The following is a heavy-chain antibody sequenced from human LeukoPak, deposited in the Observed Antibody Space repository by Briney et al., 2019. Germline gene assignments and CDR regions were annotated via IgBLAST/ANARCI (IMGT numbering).Heavy chain of an antibody. CDR3: ARDLEDSTGYALAY. Sequence: ASVKVSCKASGYTFTGYYMHWVRQAPGQGLEWMGWINPNSGGTNYAQKFQGRVTMTRDTSISTAYMELSRLRSGDTAVYYCARDLEDSTGYALAYWGQGTPVTVSS. J-gene: IGHJ4*02. D-gene: IGHD3-22*01. CDR2: INPNSGGT. V-gene: IGHV1-2*02. CDR1: GYTFTGYY.